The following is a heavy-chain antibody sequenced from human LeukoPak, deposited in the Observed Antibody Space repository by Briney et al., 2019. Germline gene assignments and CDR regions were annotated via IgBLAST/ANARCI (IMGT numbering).Heavy chain of an antibody. V-gene: IGHV1-8*03. CDR3: ARDPTSSWETAFDI. D-gene: IGHD1-26*01. CDR1: GYTFTSYD. CDR2: MSPNSGNT. Sequence: ASVKVSCKASGYTFTSYDINWVRQATGQGLEWMGWMSPNSGNTGYAQKFQGRVTITRNTSISTAYMDLSSLRSEDTAVYYCARDPTSSWETAFDIWGQGTMVTVSS. J-gene: IGHJ3*02.